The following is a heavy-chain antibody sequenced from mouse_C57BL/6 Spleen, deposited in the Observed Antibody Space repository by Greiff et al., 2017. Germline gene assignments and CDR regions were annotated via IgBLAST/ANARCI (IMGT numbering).Heavy chain of an antibody. CDR2: INPSNGGT. Sequence: QVQLQQPGTELVKPGASVKLSCKASGYTFTSYWMHWVKQRPGQGLEWIRNINPSNGGTNYNEKFKSKATLTVDKSSSTAYMQLSSLTSEDSAVYYCARANYDYDGAMDYWGQGTSGTVSS. CDR3: ARANYDYDGAMDY. J-gene: IGHJ4*01. CDR1: GYTFTSYW. D-gene: IGHD2-4*01. V-gene: IGHV1-53*01.